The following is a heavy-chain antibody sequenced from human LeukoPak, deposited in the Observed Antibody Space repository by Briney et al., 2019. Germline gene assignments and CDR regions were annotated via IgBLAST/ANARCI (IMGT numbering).Heavy chain of an antibody. Sequence: GGSLRLSCAASGFIFSDYYVDWVRQAPGKGLEWVGRSRNKANSYTTQYAASVKGRFTISRDDSKSSLYLQMNSLKTEDTSVYYCTRVYSSDWSGSYFDYWGQGTPVTVSS. J-gene: IGHJ4*02. V-gene: IGHV3-72*01. D-gene: IGHD6-13*01. CDR1: GFIFSDYY. CDR2: SRNKANSYTT. CDR3: TRVYSSDWSGSYFDY.